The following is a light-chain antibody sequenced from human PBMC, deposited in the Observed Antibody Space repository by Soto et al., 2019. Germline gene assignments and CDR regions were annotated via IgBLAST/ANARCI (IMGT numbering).Light chain of an antibody. V-gene: IGKV1-9*01. J-gene: IGKJ5*01. CDR3: QQYTGPPTT. Sequence: IQLTQSPSSLSASVGDSVTITCRASQDISIYLAWYQQKPGKAPNLLIYAASSLQSGVPSRFSGRGSGTDFTLTITRLEPEDSAVYFCQQYTGPPTTFGQGTRLEIK. CDR2: AAS. CDR1: QDISIY.